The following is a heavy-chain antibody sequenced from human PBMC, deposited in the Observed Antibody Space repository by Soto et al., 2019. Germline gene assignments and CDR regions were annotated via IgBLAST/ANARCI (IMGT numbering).Heavy chain of an antibody. CDR2: IWYDGSNK. CDR3: AGDKIGYGDFDY. D-gene: IGHD4-17*01. Sequence: QVQLVESGGGVVQPGRSLRLSCAASGFTFSSYGMHCVRKAPGKVLEWVAVIWYDGSNKYYADSVKGRFTISRDNSKNTLYLQMNSLRAEDTAVYYCAGDKIGYGDFDYRDQGTLVTVSS. V-gene: IGHV3-33*01. CDR1: GFTFSSYG. J-gene: IGHJ4*02.